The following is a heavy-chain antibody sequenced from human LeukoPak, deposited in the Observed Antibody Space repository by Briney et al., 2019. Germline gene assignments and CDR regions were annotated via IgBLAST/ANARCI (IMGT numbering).Heavy chain of an antibody. D-gene: IGHD6-13*01. Sequence: KPSETLSLTCAVYGGSFSGYYWSWIRQPPGKGLEWIGEINHSGSTNYNPSLKSRVTISVDTSKNQFSLKLSSVTAADTAVYYCARYKGGSWSYGPYNWFDPWGQGTLVTVSS. CDR3: ARYKGGSWSYGPYNWFDP. CDR2: INHSGST. J-gene: IGHJ5*02. V-gene: IGHV4-34*01. CDR1: GGSFSGYY.